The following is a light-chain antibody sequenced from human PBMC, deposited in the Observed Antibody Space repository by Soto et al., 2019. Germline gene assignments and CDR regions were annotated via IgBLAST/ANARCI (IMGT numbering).Light chain of an antibody. CDR1: SGHTTYA. CDR3: QTWGPGIV. V-gene: IGLV4-69*01. J-gene: IGLJ2*01. CDR2: LNSDGSH. Sequence: QLVLTQSPSASASLGASVKLTCTLSSGHTTYAIAWYQQQPKKGPRYLIKLNSDGSHTKGDGIPDRFSGSSSGAERYLSISSLQSEDEADYYCQTWGPGIVFGGGTKLTVL.